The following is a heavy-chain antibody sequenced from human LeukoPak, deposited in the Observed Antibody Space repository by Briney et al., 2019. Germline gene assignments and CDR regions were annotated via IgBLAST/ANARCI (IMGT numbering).Heavy chain of an antibody. CDR3: ARGGVAAVHIDY. CDR2: INPSGGSA. D-gene: IGHD6-13*01. CDR1: GYTFTSYY. J-gene: IGHJ4*02. Sequence: GASVKVSCKASGYTFTSYYMHWVRQAPGQGLEWMGLINPSGGSAGYAQKFQGRVTMTRDTSTRTVYMELSSLRSEDTAVYYCARGGVAAVHIDYWGQGTLVTVSS. V-gene: IGHV1-46*01.